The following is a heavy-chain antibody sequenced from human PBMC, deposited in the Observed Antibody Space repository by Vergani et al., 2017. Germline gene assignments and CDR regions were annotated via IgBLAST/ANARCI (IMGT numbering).Heavy chain of an antibody. V-gene: IGHV3-23*01. J-gene: IGHJ4*02. Sequence: EVHLLESGGGLVQSGGSLRLSCAASGFTFSNSAVSWVRQAPGRGLAWVSSISGPGLSTYYADSVKGRFSISRDNSKNTLYLQMNSPRAEDTAVYYCAKNPQPRYSGYDYFLFDYWGQGTLVTVSS. CDR1: GFTFSNSA. D-gene: IGHD5-12*01. CDR2: ISGPGLST. CDR3: AKNPQPRYSGYDYFLFDY.